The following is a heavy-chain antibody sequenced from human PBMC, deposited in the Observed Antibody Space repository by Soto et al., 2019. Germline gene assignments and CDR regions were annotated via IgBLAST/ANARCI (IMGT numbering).Heavy chain of an antibody. J-gene: IGHJ5*01. Sequence: PGGSLRLSCAASGFTFSSHWMHWVRQAPGKGLVWVSRINGDGSSTSYADSVKGRFTISRDNAKNMLYLQVNSLRADDTAVYYCGGPPGLGRISGTAIGAWGQGTLVTVAS. CDR2: INGDGSST. CDR1: GFTFSSHW. V-gene: IGHV3-74*01. D-gene: IGHD1-7*01. CDR3: GGPPGLGRISGTAIGA.